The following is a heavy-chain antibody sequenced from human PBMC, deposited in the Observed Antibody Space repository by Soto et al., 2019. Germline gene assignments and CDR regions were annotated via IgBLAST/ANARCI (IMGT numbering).Heavy chain of an antibody. D-gene: IGHD2-8*01. CDR1: GFSLSTSGVG. J-gene: IGHJ5*02. V-gene: IGHV2-5*02. Sequence: QITLKESGPTLVKPTQTLTLTCTFSGFSLSTSGVGVGWIRQPPGKALEWLALIYWDDDKRYSPSLKSRLTNTYDATKNQEVLTMTNMDPVDTATYNCAQAHTGVCGTWGQGTLVTVSS. CDR2: IYWDDDK. CDR3: AQAHTGVCGT.